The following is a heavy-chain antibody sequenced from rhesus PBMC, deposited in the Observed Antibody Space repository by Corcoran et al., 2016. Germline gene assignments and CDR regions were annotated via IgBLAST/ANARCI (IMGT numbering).Heavy chain of an antibody. CDR3: ARSGYGSGGVY. CDR2: FNGNSENS. V-gene: IGHV4-80*01. D-gene: IGHD4-4*01. CDR1: GASISSYW. Sequence: QVQLQESGPGLVKPSETLSLTCAVSGASISSYWWSWIRPPPGKGLEWIGEFNGNSENSYYNTSRKSRVTISKDASKNQVSLKRSSVTAADTAVYDCARSGYGSGGVYWGQGVMVTVSS. J-gene: IGHJ4*01.